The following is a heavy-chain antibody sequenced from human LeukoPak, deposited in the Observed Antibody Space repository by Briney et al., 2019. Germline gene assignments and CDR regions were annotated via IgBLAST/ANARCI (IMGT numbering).Heavy chain of an antibody. CDR3: ARPSDGSYNWNDGALDY. Sequence: ASVKVSCKASGYTFTSYEINWVRQATGQGLEWMGWMNPNSGNTGYAQKFQGRVTMTRNTSISTAYMALSSLRSEDTAVYYCARPSDGSYNWNDGALDYWGQGTLVTVSS. D-gene: IGHD1-20*01. V-gene: IGHV1-8*01. CDR1: GYTFTSYE. J-gene: IGHJ4*02. CDR2: MNPNSGNT.